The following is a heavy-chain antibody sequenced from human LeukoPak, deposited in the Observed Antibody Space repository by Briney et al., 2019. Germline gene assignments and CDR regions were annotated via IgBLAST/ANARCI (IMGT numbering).Heavy chain of an antibody. CDR2: INTNTGNP. D-gene: IGHD6-19*01. J-gene: IGHJ4*02. V-gene: IGHV7-4-1*02. CDR1: GYTFTSYG. CDR3: ARGSRGWFDY. Sequence: ASVKVSCKASGYTFTSYGISWVRQAPGQGLEWMGWINTNTGNPTYAQDLTGRFVFSLDTSVSTAYLRISSLQADDTAVYYCARGSRGWFDYWGQGSLVTVSS.